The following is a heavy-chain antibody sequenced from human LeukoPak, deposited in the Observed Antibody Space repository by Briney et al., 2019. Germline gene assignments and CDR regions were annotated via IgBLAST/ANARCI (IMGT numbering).Heavy chain of an antibody. D-gene: IGHD3-16*01. V-gene: IGHV3-7*01. CDR1: EFSFDSST. Sequence: GGSLRLSCVASEFSFDSSTISWVRQAAGKGLEWVAKMKEDGSDEKYVDSVKGRFTISRDNAKNSLYLQMDRLRPEDTAVYFCVVGGAGGGYFPNWGQGSLVIVSS. CDR3: VVGGAGGGYFPN. CDR2: MKEDGSDE. J-gene: IGHJ1*01.